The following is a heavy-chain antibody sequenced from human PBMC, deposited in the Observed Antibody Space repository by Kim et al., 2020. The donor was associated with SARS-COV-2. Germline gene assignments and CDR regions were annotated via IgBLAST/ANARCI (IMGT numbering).Heavy chain of an antibody. V-gene: IGHV3-7*01. Sequence: YSVDSLKGRFAISRDNAKNSVYLHGNSLGAEDTAVFYCARIGYSSSSIDYWGQGTLVTVSS. CDR3: ARIGYSSSSIDY. D-gene: IGHD6-6*01. J-gene: IGHJ4*02.